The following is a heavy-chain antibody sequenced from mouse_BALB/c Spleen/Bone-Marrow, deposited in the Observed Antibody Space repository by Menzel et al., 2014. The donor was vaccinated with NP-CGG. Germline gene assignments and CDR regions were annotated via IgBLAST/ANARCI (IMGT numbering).Heavy chain of an antibody. Sequence: EVMLVESGGGLVQPGGSIKLSCVASGFTFSNYWMNWVRQSPEKGLDWVAEIRLKSNNYATHYAESVKGRFTISRDDSKSSVYLQMNNLRAGDTGIYYCTTGFAYWGQGTLVTVSA. CDR1: GFTFSNYW. J-gene: IGHJ3*01. CDR3: TTGFAY. V-gene: IGHV6-6*02. CDR2: IRLKSNNYAT.